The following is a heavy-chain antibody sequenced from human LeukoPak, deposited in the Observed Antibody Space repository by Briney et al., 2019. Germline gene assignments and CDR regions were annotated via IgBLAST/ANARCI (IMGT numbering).Heavy chain of an antibody. V-gene: IGHV4-30-2*01. D-gene: IGHD4-17*01. CDR2: MYHSGST. CDR3: ARSTPVTYYFDY. Sequence: PSQTLSLTCAVSGGSISSDGYSWSWIRQPPGKGLEWIGYMYHSGSTYYNPSLKSRVTMSVDRSKSQFSLKLTSVTAADTAVYYCARSTPVTYYFDYWGQGTLVTVSS. J-gene: IGHJ4*02. CDR1: GGSISSDGYS.